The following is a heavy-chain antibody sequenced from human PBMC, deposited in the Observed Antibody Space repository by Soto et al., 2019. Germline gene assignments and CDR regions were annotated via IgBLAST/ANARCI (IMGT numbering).Heavy chain of an antibody. J-gene: IGHJ6*02. CDR2: ISYDGSNK. V-gene: IGHV3-30-3*01. CDR1: GFTFSSYA. Sequence: GGSLRLSCAASGFTFSSYAMHWVRQAPGKGLEWVAVISYDGSNKYYADSVKGRFTISRDNSKNTLYLQMNSLRAEDTAVYYCAKGGRCSGGSCYPYGMDVWGQGTTVTVSS. D-gene: IGHD2-15*01. CDR3: AKGGRCSGGSCYPYGMDV.